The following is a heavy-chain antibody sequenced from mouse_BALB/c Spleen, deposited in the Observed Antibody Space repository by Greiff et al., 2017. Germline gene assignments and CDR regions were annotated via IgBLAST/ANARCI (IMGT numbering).Heavy chain of an antibody. D-gene: IGHD1-2*01. Sequence: VHLVESGAELMKPGASVKISCKATGYTFSSYWIEWVKQRPGHGLEWIGEILPGSGSTNYNEKFKGKATFTADTSSNTAYMQLSSLTSEDSAVYYCARGITTAAYAMDYWGQGTSVTVSS. J-gene: IGHJ4*01. CDR2: ILPGSGST. V-gene: IGHV1-9*01. CDR1: GYTFSSYW. CDR3: ARGITTAAYAMDY.